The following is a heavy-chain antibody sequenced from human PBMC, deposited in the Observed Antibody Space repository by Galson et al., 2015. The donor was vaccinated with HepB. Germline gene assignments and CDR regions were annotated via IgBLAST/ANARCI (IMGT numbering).Heavy chain of an antibody. Sequence: SVKVSCKASGFTFTRSAVQWVRQARGQRLEWIGWIVVGSGNTDHAQKFHERVTITRDMSTSTAYVELSSLRSEDTAVYYCAAALGNDYGDYWVYYWGQGTLVTVSS. J-gene: IGHJ4*02. CDR1: GFTFTRSA. V-gene: IGHV1-58*01. CDR3: AAALGNDYGDYWVYY. CDR2: IVVGSGNT. D-gene: IGHD4-17*01.